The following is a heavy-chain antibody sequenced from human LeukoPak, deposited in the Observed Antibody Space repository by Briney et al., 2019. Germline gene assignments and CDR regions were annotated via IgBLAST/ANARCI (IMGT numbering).Heavy chain of an antibody. D-gene: IGHD3-10*01. CDR2: INPNSGGT. CDR1: GYTFTSYY. J-gene: IGHJ4*02. Sequence: ASVKVSCKASGYTFTSYYIHWVRQAPGQGLEWMGRINPNSGGTNYAQKFQGRVTMTRDTSISTAYMELSRLRSDDTAVYYCARESGDGSGSYDYWGQGTLATVSS. V-gene: IGHV1-2*06. CDR3: ARESGDGSGSYDY.